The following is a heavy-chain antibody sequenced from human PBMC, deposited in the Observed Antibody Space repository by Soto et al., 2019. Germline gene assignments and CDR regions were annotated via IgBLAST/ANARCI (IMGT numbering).Heavy chain of an antibody. Sequence: VKVSCKASGYTFTSYDINWVRQATGQGLEWMGWMNPNSGNTGYAQKLQGRVTMTTDTSTSTAYMELRSLRSDDTAVYYCARKRGYSNWFDPWGQGTLVTVSS. CDR3: ARKRGYSNWFDP. D-gene: IGHD5-18*01. CDR1: GYTFTSYD. V-gene: IGHV1-8*01. CDR2: MNPNSGNT. J-gene: IGHJ5*02.